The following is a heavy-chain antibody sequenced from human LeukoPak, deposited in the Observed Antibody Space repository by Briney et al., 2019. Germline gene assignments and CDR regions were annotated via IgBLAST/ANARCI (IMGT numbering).Heavy chain of an antibody. CDR2: INPNSGGT. CDR3: ASTPLQSSSSLFDY. D-gene: IGHD6-6*01. Sequence: ASVKVSCKASGYTFTGYYIHWVRQAPGQGLEWMGRINPNSGGTNYAQKFQGRVTMTGDTSISTAYMELSGLRSDDTAVYYCASTPLQSSSSLFDYWGQGTLVIVSS. CDR1: GYTFTGYY. J-gene: IGHJ4*02. V-gene: IGHV1-2*06.